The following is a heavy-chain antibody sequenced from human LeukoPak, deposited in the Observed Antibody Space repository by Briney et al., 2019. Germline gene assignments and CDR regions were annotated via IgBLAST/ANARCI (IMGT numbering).Heavy chain of an antibody. J-gene: IGHJ4*02. CDR3: ARGQKYRNGYTVTELGSGYFDY. D-gene: IGHD5-18*01. CDR2: INPNSGGT. V-gene: IGHV1-2*02. Sequence: GASVKVSCKASGYTFTGYYMHWVRQAPGQGLEWMGWINPNSGGTNYAQKFQGRVTMTRDTSISTAYMELSRLRSDDTAVYYCARGQKYRNGYTVTELGSGYFDYWGQGTLVTVSS. CDR1: GYTFTGYY.